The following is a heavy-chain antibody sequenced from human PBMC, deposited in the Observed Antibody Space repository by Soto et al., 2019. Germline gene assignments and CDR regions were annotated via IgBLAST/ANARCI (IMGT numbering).Heavy chain of an antibody. J-gene: IGHJ3*02. CDR1: GFTFSSYV. CDR3: AKVRLETYMRYAFHI. Sequence: EVKLLDSGGGLVQPGGSLGLSCAASGFTFSSYVIHWVRQPPGKGVEWVAAISGSAERTYHADSLKGRFTISRDNSKNTMDLQMNSLRAEDTAIYYCAKVRLETYMRYAFHIWGQGTMVTVSS. D-gene: IGHD2-2*01. V-gene: IGHV3-23*01. CDR2: ISGSAERT.